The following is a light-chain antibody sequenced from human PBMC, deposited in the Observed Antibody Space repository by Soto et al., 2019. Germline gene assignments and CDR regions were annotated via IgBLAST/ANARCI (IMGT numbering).Light chain of an antibody. CDR1: QDIITL. Sequence: AIQLTQSPSSLSASVGDRVTITCRASQDIITLLAWYQQKPGKSPNLLIYDASSLESGVPSRFSGSGFGTDFLLTISSLQPEDFATYFCQKCNSPPPFTFGPGTKVDIK. V-gene: IGKV1-13*02. J-gene: IGKJ3*01. CDR2: DAS. CDR3: QKCNSPPPFT.